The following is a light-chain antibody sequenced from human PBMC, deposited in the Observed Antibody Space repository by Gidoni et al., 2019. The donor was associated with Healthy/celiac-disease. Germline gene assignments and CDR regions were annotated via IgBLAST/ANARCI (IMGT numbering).Light chain of an antibody. CDR1: QGISSY. CDR2: AAS. Sequence: AIRLTQPPSSFSSSTGDRVTITCRASQGISSYLAWYQQKPGKAPKLLIYAASTLQSGVPSRFSGSGSGTDFTLTISCMQYEDFATYYCQQYYSYPPWTFXQXTKVEIK. CDR3: QQYYSYPPWT. J-gene: IGKJ1*01. V-gene: IGKV1-8*01.